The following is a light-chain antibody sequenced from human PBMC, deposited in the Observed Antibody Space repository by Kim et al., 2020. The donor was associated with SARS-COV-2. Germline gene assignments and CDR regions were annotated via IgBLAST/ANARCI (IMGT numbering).Light chain of an antibody. Sequence: GQTVRITCQGDGLGRYYASWYQQKPGQAPILVVFGKNDRPSGIPDRFTGSSSGNTASLTITGAQAEDEAVYYCNSRDSSGNQLVFGGGTQLTVL. J-gene: IGLJ3*02. CDR2: GKN. CDR3: NSRDSSGNQLV. CDR1: GLGRYY. V-gene: IGLV3-19*01.